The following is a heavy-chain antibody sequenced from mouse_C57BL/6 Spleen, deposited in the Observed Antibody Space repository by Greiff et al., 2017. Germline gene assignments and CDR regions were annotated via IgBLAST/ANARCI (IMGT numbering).Heavy chain of an antibody. J-gene: IGHJ2*01. CDR1: GYTFTSYW. V-gene: IGHV1-50*01. Sequence: QVQLQQPGAELVKPGASVKLSCKASGYTFTSYWMQWVKQRPGQGLEWIGEIDPSDSYTNYNQKFKGKATLTVDTSSSTAYMQRSSLTSEDSAVYYCARQLRLRRDFGYWGQGTTLTVSS. CDR2: IDPSDSYT. D-gene: IGHD3-2*02. CDR3: ARQLRLRRDFGY.